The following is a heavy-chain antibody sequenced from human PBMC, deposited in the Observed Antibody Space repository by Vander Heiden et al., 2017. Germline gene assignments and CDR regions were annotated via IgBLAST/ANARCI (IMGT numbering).Heavy chain of an antibody. CDR2: IYYSVST. D-gene: IGHD3-22*01. CDR1: GGSISSSSYY. CDR3: ASLYYYDSSGYYYHYYGMDV. J-gene: IGHJ6*02. V-gene: IGHV4-39*01. Sequence: QLQLQESGPGLVKPSETLSLTCTVSGGSISSSSYYWGWIRQPPGKGLEWIGSIYYSVSTYYNPSLKSRVTISVDTSKNQFSLKLSSVTAADTAVYYCASLYYYDSSGYYYHYYGMDVWGQGTTVTVSS.